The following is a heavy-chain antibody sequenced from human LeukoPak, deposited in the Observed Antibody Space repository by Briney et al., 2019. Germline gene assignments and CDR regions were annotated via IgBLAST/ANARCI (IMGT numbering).Heavy chain of an antibody. V-gene: IGHV1-2*02. Sequence: ASVKVSCKASGYTFTGYYMHWVRQAPGQGLEWMGWINPNSGGTNYAQKFQGRVTMTRDTSISTAYMELSRLRSDDTAVYYCARDRAYYDSSGYREFDYWGQGTLVTVSS. CDR2: INPNSGGT. CDR1: GYTFTGYY. D-gene: IGHD3-22*01. CDR3: ARDRAYYDSSGYREFDY. J-gene: IGHJ4*02.